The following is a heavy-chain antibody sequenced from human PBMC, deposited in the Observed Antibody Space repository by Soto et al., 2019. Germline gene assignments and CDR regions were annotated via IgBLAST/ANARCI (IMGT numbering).Heavy chain of an antibody. CDR1: GGSINTFY. J-gene: IGHJ4*02. CDR2: IFSSGST. Sequence: SETLSLTCTVSGGSINTFYWSWVRQPAGKGLEWIGRIFSSGSTSFNPSLESRVAMSVDTFKNHFSLNLSSVTAADMAVYYCAREGSYSAYNFAHGIQLWSFDFWGQGALVTVPQ. D-gene: IGHD5-12*01. CDR3: AREGSYSAYNFAHGIQLWSFDF. V-gene: IGHV4-4*07.